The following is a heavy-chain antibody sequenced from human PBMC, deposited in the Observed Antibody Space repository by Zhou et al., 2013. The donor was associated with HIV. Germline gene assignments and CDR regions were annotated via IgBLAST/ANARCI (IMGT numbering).Heavy chain of an antibody. V-gene: IGHV1-18*04. J-gene: IGHJ3*02. D-gene: IGHD3-10*01. CDR2: ISAYNGNT. Sequence: QVQLVQSGTEVKKTGASVKVSCKASRYAFTDYYLHWVRQAPGQGLEWMGWISAYNGNTNYAQKLQGRVTMTTDTSTSTAYMELRSLRSDDTAVYYCARQWFGEFAFDIWAKGQWSPSLQ. CDR3: ARQWFGEFAFDI. CDR1: RYAFTDYY.